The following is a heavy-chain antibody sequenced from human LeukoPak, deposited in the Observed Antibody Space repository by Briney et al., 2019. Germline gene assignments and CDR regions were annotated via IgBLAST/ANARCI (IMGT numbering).Heavy chain of an antibody. J-gene: IGHJ4*02. Sequence: GESLKISCQGSGYRFTSYWISWVRPMPGKGLEWMGRIDPSDSYINYSPSFQGHVTISADKSISTAYLQWSSLKASDTAMYYCARRAVAATSAIKNFDYWGQGTLVTVSS. V-gene: IGHV5-10-1*01. CDR1: GYRFTSYW. CDR2: IDPSDSYI. D-gene: IGHD6-19*01. CDR3: ARRAVAATSAIKNFDY.